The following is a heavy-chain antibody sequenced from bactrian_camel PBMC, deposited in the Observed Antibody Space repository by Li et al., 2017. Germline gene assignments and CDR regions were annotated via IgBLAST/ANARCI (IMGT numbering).Heavy chain of an antibody. J-gene: IGHJ4*01. CDR2: SYTDGSDP. CDR1: GGKFSSNP. Sequence: VQLVESGGGLVQAGGSLRLSCVVSGGKFSSNPMSWVRQIPGKGLEWVTSSYTDGSDPNYAESVKGRFTISRDNAKNSVYLQMNNLKSEDTALYFCATGATHCWGQGTQVTVS. V-gene: IGHV3-2*01. CDR3: ATGATHC.